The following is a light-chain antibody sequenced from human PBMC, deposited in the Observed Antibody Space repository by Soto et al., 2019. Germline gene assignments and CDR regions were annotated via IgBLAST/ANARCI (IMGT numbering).Light chain of an antibody. CDR2: AAS. Sequence: IVMTQSPATLSVFPGERATLSCRASQSISNNLAWLQQKPGQAPRLLIYAASTRATGVPARFSGSGSGTDFTLTISSLQPEDFAVYYYHQYNNWPPMHTFGQGTKLEIK. V-gene: IGKV3-15*01. CDR1: QSISNN. J-gene: IGKJ2*01. CDR3: HQYNNWPPMHT.